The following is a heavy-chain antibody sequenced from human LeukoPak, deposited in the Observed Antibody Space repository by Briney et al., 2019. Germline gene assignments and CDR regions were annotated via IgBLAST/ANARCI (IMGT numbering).Heavy chain of an antibody. CDR2: ISYDGSNK. CDR3: ATLDIVVVPAATYAFDI. CDR1: GFTFSSYA. J-gene: IGHJ3*02. Sequence: GRSLRLSCAASGFTFSSYAMHWVRQAPGKGLEWVAVISYDGSNKYYADSVKGRFTISRDNSKNSLYLQMNSLRAEDTAVYYCATLDIVVVPAATYAFDIWGQGTMVTVSS. V-gene: IGHV3-30-3*01. D-gene: IGHD2-2*03.